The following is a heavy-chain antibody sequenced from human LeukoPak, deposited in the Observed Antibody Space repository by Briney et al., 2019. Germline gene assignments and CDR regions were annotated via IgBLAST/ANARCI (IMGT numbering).Heavy chain of an antibody. D-gene: IGHD6-6*01. CDR2: MNPNSGNT. V-gene: IGHV1-8*01. J-gene: IGHJ5*02. Sequence: ASVTVSCTASGYTFTSYDINWVRQATGQGLEWMGWMNPNSGNTGYAQKFQGRVTMTRNTSISTAYMELSSLRSEDTAVYYCARGNIAARRGARVNWFDPWGQGTLVTVSS. CDR3: ARGNIAARRGARVNWFDP. CDR1: GYTFTSYD.